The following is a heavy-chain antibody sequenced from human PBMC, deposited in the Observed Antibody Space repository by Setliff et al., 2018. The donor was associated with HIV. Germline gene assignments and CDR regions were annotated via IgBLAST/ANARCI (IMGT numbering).Heavy chain of an antibody. J-gene: IGHJ6*02. CDR1: GYTFTSYH. V-gene: IGHV1-46*01. D-gene: IGHD6-19*01. CDR3: ARLGSGWSDSYYYAMDI. CDR2: SNPSGGST. Sequence: ASVKVSCKASGYTFTSYHMHWVRQAPGQGLEWMGISNPSGGSTSYAQKFQDRVTMTSDTSTSTVYMELSSLRSEDTAVYYCARLGSGWSDSYYYAMDIWGQGTTVTVSS.